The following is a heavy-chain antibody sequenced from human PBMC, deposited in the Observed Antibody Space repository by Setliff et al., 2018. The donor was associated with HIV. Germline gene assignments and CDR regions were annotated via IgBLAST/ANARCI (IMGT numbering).Heavy chain of an antibody. J-gene: IGHJ6*03. Sequence: GGSLRLSCAASGFTFSSYGMHWVRQAPGKGLEWVAVIWHDGSNKYYADSVKGRFTVSRDNAKNALYLQMNGLRVEDTAVYYCARDVYYGAGSLLHYYYLDLWGKGTAVTVSS. D-gene: IGHD3-10*01. CDR2: IWHDGSNK. V-gene: IGHV3-33*01. CDR3: ARDVYYGAGSLLHYYYLDL. CDR1: GFTFSSYG.